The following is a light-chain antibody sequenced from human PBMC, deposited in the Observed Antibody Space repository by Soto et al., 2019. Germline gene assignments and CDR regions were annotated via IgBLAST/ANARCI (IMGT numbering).Light chain of an antibody. CDR2: GAS. CDR1: QSVSSSY. V-gene: IGKV3-20*01. J-gene: IGKJ2*01. CDR3: QQYGSSPPYT. Sequence: EIVLTPSPGTLSLSPGERATLSCRASQSVSSSYLAWYQQKPGQAPRLLIYGASSRATGIPDRFSGSGSGTDFTLTISRLEPEDFAVYYCQQYGSSPPYTVGQGTKREIK.